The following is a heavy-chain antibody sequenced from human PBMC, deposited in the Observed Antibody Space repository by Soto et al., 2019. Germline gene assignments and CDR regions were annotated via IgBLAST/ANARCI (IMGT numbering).Heavy chain of an antibody. D-gene: IGHD3-3*02. J-gene: IGHJ4*02. V-gene: IGHV3-48*02. CDR2: ISRTGNTI. CDR3: ARLCISSRSFDY. CDR1: GFTFDKYS. Sequence: EVQLVESGGDLVQPGGSLRLSCAASGFTFDKYSMDWVRQVPGKGLECISYISRTGNTINYADSVRGRFTISRDNAENSLYLQMDTRRDDDTAVYDCARLCISSRSFDYWGQGTPVTVSS.